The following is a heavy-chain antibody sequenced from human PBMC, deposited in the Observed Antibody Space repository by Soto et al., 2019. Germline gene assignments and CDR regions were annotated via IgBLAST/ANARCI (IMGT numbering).Heavy chain of an antibody. Sequence: QITLKESGPTLVKPTQTLTLTCTFSGFSLSTTGVGVGWIRQPPGKALECLALIYWDDDKRYSPSLTNRLTITKDTSKNPVVLTMTNMHPVDTGTYFCAYRPSLDWGHFDSWGQGTLVTVSS. V-gene: IGHV2-5*02. D-gene: IGHD7-27*01. CDR2: IYWDDDK. CDR1: GFSLSTTGVG. CDR3: AYRPSLDWGHFDS. J-gene: IGHJ4*02.